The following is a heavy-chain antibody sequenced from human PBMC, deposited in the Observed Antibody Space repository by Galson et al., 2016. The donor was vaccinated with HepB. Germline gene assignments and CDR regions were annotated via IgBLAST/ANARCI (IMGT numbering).Heavy chain of an antibody. D-gene: IGHD3-10*01. V-gene: IGHV4-59*01. CDR3: ARAFCYGSGSSYPCMDV. CDR2: IYFSGNT. CDR1: GGSISSYY. Sequence: ETLSLTCTVSGGSISSYYWSWIRQSPGKGLEWIGYIYFSGNTNYNPSLKSRVTISADTSKNQLSLKIKSVTAVDTAVYYCARAFCYGSGSSYPCMDVWGQGATVTVSS. J-gene: IGHJ6*02.